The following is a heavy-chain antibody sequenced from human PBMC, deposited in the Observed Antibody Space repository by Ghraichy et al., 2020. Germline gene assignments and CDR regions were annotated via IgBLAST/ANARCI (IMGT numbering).Heavy chain of an antibody. V-gene: IGHV4-39*01. J-gene: IGHJ4*02. CDR2: YYHYSAGT. D-gene: IGHD5-18*01. CDR1: DSSISSMSHS. CDR3: AKGDSARGFDS. Sequence: SQTLSLTCTVPDSSISSMSHSWSWIRQPPGKGLEWIVTYYHYSAGTNHNPSLKGRVTISADTSKNQFSLILRSLTAADTAVYYCAKGDSARGFDSWGQGILVTVAP.